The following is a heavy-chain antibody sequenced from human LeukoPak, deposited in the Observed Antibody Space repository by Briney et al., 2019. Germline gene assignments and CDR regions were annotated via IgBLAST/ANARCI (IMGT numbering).Heavy chain of an antibody. CDR2: VKEDGGEI. Sequence: PGGSLRLSCAASGFPFSNYWMRWVRQAPGKGLEWGANVKEDGGEINYVDSVKGRFTISRDNAKNSLYLQMNSLRAEDTAVYYCAREQAILFRRAGGPSDYWGQGTLVTVSS. V-gene: IGHV3-7*01. D-gene: IGHD3-16*01. J-gene: IGHJ4*02. CDR1: GFPFSNYW. CDR3: AREQAILFRRAGGPSDY.